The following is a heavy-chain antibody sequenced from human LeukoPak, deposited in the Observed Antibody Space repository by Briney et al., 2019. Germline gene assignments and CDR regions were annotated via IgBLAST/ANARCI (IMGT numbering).Heavy chain of an antibody. Sequence: SETLSLTCAVYGGSFSGYYWSWIRQPPGKGLEWIGEINHSGSTNYNPSLKSRVTISVDTSKNQFSLKLSSVTAADTAVYYCARAAGGYDSSGYYYGQFDYWGQGTPVTVSS. V-gene: IGHV4-34*01. J-gene: IGHJ4*02. CDR2: INHSGST. CDR1: GGSFSGYY. CDR3: ARAAGGYDSSGYYYGQFDY. D-gene: IGHD3-22*01.